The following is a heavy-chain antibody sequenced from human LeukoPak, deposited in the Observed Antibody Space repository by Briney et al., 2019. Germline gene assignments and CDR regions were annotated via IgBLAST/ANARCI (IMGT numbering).Heavy chain of an antibody. J-gene: IGHJ4*02. D-gene: IGHD6-19*01. CDR2: ISGSGGST. V-gene: IGHV3-23*01. Sequence: GGSLRLSCAASGFTFSNYAMSWVRQAPGKGLEWVSAISGSGGSTYYADSVKGWFTISRDNSKNTLYLQMNSLRAEDTAVYYCAKDRAVAGLRGGGEYYFDYWGQGTLVTVSS. CDR1: GFTFSNYA. CDR3: AKDRAVAGLRGGGEYYFDY.